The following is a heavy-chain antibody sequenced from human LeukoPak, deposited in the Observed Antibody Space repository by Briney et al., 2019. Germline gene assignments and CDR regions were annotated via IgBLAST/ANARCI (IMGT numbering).Heavy chain of an antibody. V-gene: IGHV4-59*12. CDR3: ARSLTLEWELPDY. CDR2: IYYSGST. CDR1: GGSISSYY. J-gene: IGHJ4*02. D-gene: IGHD1-26*01. Sequence: SETLSLTCTVSGGSISSYYWSWIRQPPGKGLEWIGYIYYSGSTNYNPSLKSRVTMSVDTSKNQFSLKLSSVTAADTAVYYCARSLTLEWELPDYWGQGTLVTVSS.